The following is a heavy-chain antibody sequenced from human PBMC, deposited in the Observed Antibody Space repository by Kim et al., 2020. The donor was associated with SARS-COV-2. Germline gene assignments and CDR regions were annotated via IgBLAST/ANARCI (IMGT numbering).Heavy chain of an antibody. V-gene: IGHV3-21*06. CDR3: ARSATATPSFFDY. J-gene: IGHJ4*02. CDR2: ISSSRDYI. Sequence: GGSLRLSCAASGFTFSSYSMNWVRQAPGKGLEWVSSISSSRDYIYYADSVKGRFTISRDNAKNSVYLQMHSLRADDTAVYYCARSATATPSFFDYWGQGT. D-gene: IGHD1-1*01. CDR1: GFTFSSYS.